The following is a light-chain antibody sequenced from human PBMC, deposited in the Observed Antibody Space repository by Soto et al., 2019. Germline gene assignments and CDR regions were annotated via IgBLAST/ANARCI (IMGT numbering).Light chain of an antibody. CDR2: GAS. J-gene: IGKJ3*01. Sequence: EIVVTQSPGTLSVSPGDRVTLACRASLSVNSNYLAWYQQRPGQAPTLIIFGASYRATGIPDRFSGSGSGTDFTLTISRLEPEDFAVYYCQQYSSSPPEFTFGPGTKVDSK. V-gene: IGKV3-20*01. CDR1: LSVNSNY. CDR3: QQYSSSPPEFT.